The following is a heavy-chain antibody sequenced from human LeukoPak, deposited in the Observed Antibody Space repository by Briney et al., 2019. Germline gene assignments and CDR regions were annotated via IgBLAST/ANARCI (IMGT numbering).Heavy chain of an antibody. Sequence: SQTLSLTCTVSGDSISSGGYSWSWIRQPPGKGLEWIGEINHSGSTNYNPSLKSRVTISVDTSKNQFSLKLSSVTAADTAVYYCAREGSGSRHWGQGTLVTVSS. V-gene: IGHV4-30-2*01. CDR2: INHSGST. CDR1: GDSISSGGYS. D-gene: IGHD3-3*01. J-gene: IGHJ4*02. CDR3: AREGSGSRH.